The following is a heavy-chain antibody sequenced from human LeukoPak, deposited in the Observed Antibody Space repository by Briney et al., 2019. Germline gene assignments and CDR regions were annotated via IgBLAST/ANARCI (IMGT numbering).Heavy chain of an antibody. V-gene: IGHV1-2*02. D-gene: IGHD3-3*01. CDR2: INPNSGGT. Sequence: ASVKVSCKASGGTFSSYAISWVRQAPGQGLEWMGWINPNSGGTNYAQKFQGRVTMTRDTSISTAYMELSRLRSDDTAVYYCARDLIFGVVNGMDVWGQGTTVTVSS. CDR1: GGTFSSYA. J-gene: IGHJ6*02. CDR3: ARDLIFGVVNGMDV.